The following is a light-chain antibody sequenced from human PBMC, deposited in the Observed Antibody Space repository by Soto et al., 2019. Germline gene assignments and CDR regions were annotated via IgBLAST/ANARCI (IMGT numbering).Light chain of an antibody. J-gene: IGKJ5*01. Sequence: EIVLTQSPGTLSLSPGERATLSCRATESVVSNYLAWYQLKPGQAPRLLIYDASSRATGIPDRFSGSGSGTDFTLTISSLEPEDFAVYYCQQRSNWPITFGQGTRLEIK. CDR3: QQRSNWPIT. CDR1: ESVVSNY. V-gene: IGKV3D-20*02. CDR2: DAS.